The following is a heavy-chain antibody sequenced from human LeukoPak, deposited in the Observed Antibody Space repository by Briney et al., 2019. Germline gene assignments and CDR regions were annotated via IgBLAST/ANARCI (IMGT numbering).Heavy chain of an antibody. V-gene: IGHV4-59*02. Sequence: SETLSLTCTVSGDSVTTYFWSWIRQPPGKGLEWLGYIYYSGSATYNPSLKSRVTISVDTSKNQFSLKLSSVTAADTAVYYCARDGSNWSNDYYHGVDVWGQGTTVTVSS. CDR2: IYYSGSA. D-gene: IGHD4-11*01. CDR1: GDSVTTYF. J-gene: IGHJ6*02. CDR3: ARDGSNWSNDYYHGVDV.